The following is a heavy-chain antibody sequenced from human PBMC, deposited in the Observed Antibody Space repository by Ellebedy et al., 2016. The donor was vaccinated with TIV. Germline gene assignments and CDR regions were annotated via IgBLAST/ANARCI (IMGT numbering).Heavy chain of an antibody. CDR3: ARRITMVRGVIRETYAFDI. J-gene: IGHJ3*02. CDR1: GYSFTTYW. CDR2: IYPGDSDT. V-gene: IGHV5-51*01. Sequence: GESLKISCKASGYSFTTYWIGWVRQMPGKGLEWMGIIYPGDSDTRYSPSFQGQVTISADKSISTAYLQWSSLKASDTAMYYCARRITMVRGVIRETYAFDIWGQGTMVTVSS. D-gene: IGHD3-10*01.